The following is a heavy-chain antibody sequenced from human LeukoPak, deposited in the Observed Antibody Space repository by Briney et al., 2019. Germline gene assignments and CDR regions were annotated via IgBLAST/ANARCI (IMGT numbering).Heavy chain of an antibody. J-gene: IGHJ6*04. V-gene: IGHV3-21*01. CDR2: ISSSSSYI. Sequence: GGSLRLSCAASGFTFSSYSMNWVRQAPGKGLEWVSSISSSSSYIYYADSVKGRFTISRDNAKNSLYLQMNSLRAEDTAVYYCVGCYGSEDYYYYGMDVWGKGTTVTVSS. CDR3: VGCYGSEDYYYYGMDV. CDR1: GFTFSSYS. D-gene: IGHD3-10*01.